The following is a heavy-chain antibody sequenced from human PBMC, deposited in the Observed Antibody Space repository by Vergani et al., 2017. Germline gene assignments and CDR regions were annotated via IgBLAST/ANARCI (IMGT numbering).Heavy chain of an antibody. CDR1: GGSISSGGYS. Sequence: QLQLQESGSGLVKPSQTLSLTCAVSGGSISSGGYSWSWIRQPPGKGLEWIGYIYHSGSTYYNPSLKSRVTISVDRSKNQFSLKLSSVTAADTAVYYCARFSTMVRGVIIDYGMDVGGQGTTVTVSS. V-gene: IGHV4-30-2*01. CDR2: IYHSGST. CDR3: ARFSTMVRGVIIDYGMDV. J-gene: IGHJ6*02. D-gene: IGHD3-10*01.